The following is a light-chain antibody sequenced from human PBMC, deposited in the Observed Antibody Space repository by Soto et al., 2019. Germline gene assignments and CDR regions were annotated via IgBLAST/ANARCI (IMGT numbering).Light chain of an antibody. CDR3: QHYNIYSEA. V-gene: IGKV1-9*01. J-gene: IGKJ1*01. CDR2: KAS. Sequence: IQLTQSPSSLPASVGDRVTITCRASQGINNYLAWYQQKPGKAPKLLIYKASTFKSGFPSRFSGSGSGTEFTIKISVLQPDDVAPYYCQHYNIYSEAFCQGTKVDLK. CDR1: QGINNY.